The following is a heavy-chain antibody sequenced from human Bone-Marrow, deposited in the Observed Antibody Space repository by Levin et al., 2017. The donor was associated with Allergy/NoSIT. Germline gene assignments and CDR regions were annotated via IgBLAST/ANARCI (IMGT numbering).Heavy chain of an antibody. J-gene: IGHJ6*02. D-gene: IGHD2-2*01. Sequence: GESLKISCKASGYTFTGYYMHWVRQAPGQGLEWMGWINPNSGGTNYAQKFQGRVTMTRDTSISTAYMELSRLRSDDTAVYYCARDGIGVVVPAANDYYYYGMDVWGQGTTVTVSS. CDR3: ARDGIGVVVPAANDYYYYGMDV. CDR1: GYTFTGYY. CDR2: INPNSGGT. V-gene: IGHV1-2*02.